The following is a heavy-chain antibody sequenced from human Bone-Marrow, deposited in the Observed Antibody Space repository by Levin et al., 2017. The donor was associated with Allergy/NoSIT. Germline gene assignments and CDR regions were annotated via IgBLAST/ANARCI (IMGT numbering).Heavy chain of an antibody. Sequence: GSLRLSCTVSGGSISSYYWSWIRQPPGKGLEWIGYIYYSGSTNYNPSLKSRVTISVDTSKNQFSLKLSSVTAADTAVYYCARDSFPVLYWGQGTLVTVSS. D-gene: IGHD6-6*01. CDR3: ARDSFPVLY. CDR1: GGSISSYY. J-gene: IGHJ4*02. CDR2: IYYSGST. V-gene: IGHV4-59*01.